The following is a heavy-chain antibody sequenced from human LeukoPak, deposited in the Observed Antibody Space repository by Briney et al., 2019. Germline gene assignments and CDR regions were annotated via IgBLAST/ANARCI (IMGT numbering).Heavy chain of an antibody. V-gene: IGHV2-70*17. CDR1: GSSLKTSQMC. Sequence: ESGPTLVKPTQTLTLTCTFSGSSLKTSQMCVSWLRRPPGKAPEWLARIDWDDEKFYSTSLKTRLTISKATSTNQVVLTLTNMDPADTATYYCARMRRSSGLSHSFDVWGQGTMVTVSS. J-gene: IGHJ3*01. CDR3: ARMRRSSGLSHSFDV. D-gene: IGHD1-26*01. CDR2: IDWDDEK.